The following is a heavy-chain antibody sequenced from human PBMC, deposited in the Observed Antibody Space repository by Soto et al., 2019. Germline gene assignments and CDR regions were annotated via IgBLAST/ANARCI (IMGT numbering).Heavy chain of an antibody. CDR2: INPNSGGT. CDR3: ARDQEGGYSYGYYYYYGMDV. CDR1: GYTLTGYY. D-gene: IGHD5-18*01. Sequence: GASVKVSCKASGYTLTGYYMHWVRQAPGQGLEWMGWINPNSGGTNYAQKFQGRVTMTRDTSISTAYMELSRLRSDDTAVYYCARDQEGGYSYGYYYYYGMDVWGQGTTVTVSS. J-gene: IGHJ6*02. V-gene: IGHV1-2*02.